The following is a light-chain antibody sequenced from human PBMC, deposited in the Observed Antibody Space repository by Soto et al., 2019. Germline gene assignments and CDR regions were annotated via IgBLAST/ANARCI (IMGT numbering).Light chain of an antibody. CDR3: SSYTSSSTLLV. J-gene: IGLJ1*01. CDR2: DVS. Sequence: QSALTQPASVSGSPGQSITMSCTGTSSDVGGYNYVSWYQQHPGKAPKLMIYDVSNRPSGVSNRFSGSKSGNTASLTISGFQAEDEADYFCSSYTSSSTLLVFGTGTKVTVL. V-gene: IGLV2-14*01. CDR1: SSDVGGYNY.